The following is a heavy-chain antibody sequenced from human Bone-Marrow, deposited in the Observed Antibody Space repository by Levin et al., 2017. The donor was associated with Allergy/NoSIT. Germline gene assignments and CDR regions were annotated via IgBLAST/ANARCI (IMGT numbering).Heavy chain of an antibody. J-gene: IGHJ4*02. Sequence: GGSLRLSCAASGFTFSGYVIHWVRQAPGKGLEWVALIWFDGSTTHYADSVKGRFTISRDNSKNTLHLQMNSLRAEDTAVYYCARDAGDDTVGYYFDSWGQGTLVTVSS. CDR2: IWFDGSTT. CDR1: GFTFSGYV. D-gene: IGHD3-22*01. V-gene: IGHV3-33*01. CDR3: ARDAGDDTVGYYFDS.